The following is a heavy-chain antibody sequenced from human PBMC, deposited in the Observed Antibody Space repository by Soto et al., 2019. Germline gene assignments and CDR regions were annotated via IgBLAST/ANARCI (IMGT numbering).Heavy chain of an antibody. Sequence: GGSLRLSCAASGFTFSSYGMHWVRQAPGKGLEWVAVIWYDGSNKYYADSVKGRFTISRDNSRNPLYLQMNSLRAEDPAVYYSPRDRSTMSLAKAFDIWGQGTMVNV. V-gene: IGHV3-33*01. CDR1: GFTFSSYG. CDR2: IWYDGSNK. CDR3: PRDRSTMSLAKAFDI. J-gene: IGHJ3*02. D-gene: IGHD2-15*01.